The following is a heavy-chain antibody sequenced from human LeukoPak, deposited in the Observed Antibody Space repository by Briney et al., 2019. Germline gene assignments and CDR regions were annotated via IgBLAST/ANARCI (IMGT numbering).Heavy chain of an antibody. CDR1: GGTFSSYA. J-gene: IGHJ5*02. CDR2: IIPIFGTA. CDR3: ARVPTVTPGFGFDP. D-gene: IGHD4-17*01. Sequence: AASVKVSCKASGGTFSSYAISWVRQAPGQGLEWMGGIIPIFGTANYAQKFQGRVTITTDETTSTAYMELSSLRAEDTAVYYCARVPTVTPGFGFDPWGQGTLVTVSS. V-gene: IGHV1-69*05.